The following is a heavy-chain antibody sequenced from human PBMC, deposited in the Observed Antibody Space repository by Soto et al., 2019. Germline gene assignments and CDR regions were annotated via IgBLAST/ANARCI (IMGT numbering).Heavy chain of an antibody. Sequence: LSLTCAVYGGSFSGYYWSWIRQPPGKGLEWIGEINHSGSTNYNPSLKSRVTISVDTSKNQFSLKLSSVTAADTAVYYCARIPNYDSSGHDAFDIWGQGTMVTVSS. V-gene: IGHV4-34*01. CDR1: GGSFSGYY. CDR2: INHSGST. D-gene: IGHD3-22*01. CDR3: ARIPNYDSSGHDAFDI. J-gene: IGHJ3*02.